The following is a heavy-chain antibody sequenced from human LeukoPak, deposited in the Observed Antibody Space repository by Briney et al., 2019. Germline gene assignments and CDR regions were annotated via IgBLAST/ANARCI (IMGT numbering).Heavy chain of an antibody. Sequence: SETLSLTCTVSGGSISSSSYYWGWIRQPPGKGLEWIGSIYHSGSTYYNPSLKSRVTISVDTSKNQFSLKLSSVTAADTAVYYCARDFRGGYDFWSGYYTPYYFDYWGQGILVTVSS. J-gene: IGHJ4*02. D-gene: IGHD3-3*01. CDR2: IYHSGST. CDR3: ARDFRGGYDFWSGYYTPYYFDY. CDR1: GGSISSSSYY. V-gene: IGHV4-39*07.